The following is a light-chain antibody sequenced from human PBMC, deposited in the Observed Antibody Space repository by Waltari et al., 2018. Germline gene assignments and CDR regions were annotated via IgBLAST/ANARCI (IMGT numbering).Light chain of an antibody. Sequence: DIQMTQSPSSLSASVGDRVTITCRASQSITRHLNWSQQKPGKAPKLLIYAASSLQGGVPSRCSGSGSGTDCTLTISSLQPEDFATYYCQQSYSTPPDTFGQGTKLEIK. CDR3: QQSYSTPPDT. CDR1: QSITRH. CDR2: AAS. V-gene: IGKV1-39*01. J-gene: IGKJ2*01.